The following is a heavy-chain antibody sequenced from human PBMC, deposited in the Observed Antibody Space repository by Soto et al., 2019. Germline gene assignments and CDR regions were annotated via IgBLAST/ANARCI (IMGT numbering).Heavy chain of an antibody. CDR2: INHSGST. D-gene: IGHD3-9*01. CDR1: GGSFSGYY. CDR3: ARTARRYFDWLPSHFDY. Sequence: PSETLSLTCAVYGGSFSGYYWSWIRQPPGKGLEWIGEINHSGSTNYNPSLKSRVTISVDTSKNQFSLKLSSVTAADTAVYYCARTARRYFDWLPSHFDYWGQGTLVTVSS. J-gene: IGHJ4*02. V-gene: IGHV4-34*01.